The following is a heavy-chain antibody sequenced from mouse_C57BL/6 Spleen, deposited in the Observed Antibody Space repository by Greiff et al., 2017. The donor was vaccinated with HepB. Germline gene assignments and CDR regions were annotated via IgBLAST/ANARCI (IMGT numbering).Heavy chain of an antibody. D-gene: IGHD3-2*02. CDR1: RFTFSDYY. Sequence: EVHLVESGGGLVQPGGSLKLSCAASRFTFSDYYMYWVRQTPEKRLEWVAYISNGGGSTYYPDTVKGRFTISRDSAKNTLYLKMSRLMAEDTAMYYCARPQTAQATAWFAYWGQGTLVTVSA. CDR3: ARPQTAQATAWFAY. V-gene: IGHV5-12*01. CDR2: ISNGGGST. J-gene: IGHJ3*01.